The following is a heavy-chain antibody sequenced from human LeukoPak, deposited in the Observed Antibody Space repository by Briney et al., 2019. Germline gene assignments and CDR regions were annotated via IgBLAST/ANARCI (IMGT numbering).Heavy chain of an antibody. CDR1: GYSFTSYW. CDR2: LYPGDSDT. CDR3: ARPPFV. Sequence: GESLKTPRKGSGYSFTSYWIGWVRQLPGKGLEWMWILYPGDSDTRYSPSFKGQVTISVDKSINTSYLQCSNLKDSDTARYYCARPPFVWGQGTMVTVSS. V-gene: IGHV5-51*01. J-gene: IGHJ3*01.